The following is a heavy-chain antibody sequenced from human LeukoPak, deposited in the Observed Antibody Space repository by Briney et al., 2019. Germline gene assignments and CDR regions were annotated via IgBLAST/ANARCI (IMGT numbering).Heavy chain of an antibody. J-gene: IGHJ4*02. Sequence: PSETLSLTCTVSGPSISSLYWNWIRQPPGKGLEWIGYISNSGSSYNPSLNSRVTISIDTSKNQFSLNLSSVTAADTAVYYCARGGGCRSTSCDFDHWGQGTLVTVSS. CDR2: ISNSGS. D-gene: IGHD2-2*01. CDR3: ARGGGCRSTSCDFDH. CDR1: GPSISSLY. V-gene: IGHV4-59*11.